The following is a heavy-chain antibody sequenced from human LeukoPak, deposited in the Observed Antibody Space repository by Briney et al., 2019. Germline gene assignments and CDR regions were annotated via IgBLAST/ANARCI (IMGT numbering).Heavy chain of an antibody. CDR1: GYTLTELS. J-gene: IGHJ4*02. D-gene: IGHD3-10*01. Sequence: ASVKVFCKVSGYTLTELSMHWVRQAPGKGLEWMGGFDPEDGETIYAQKFQGRVTMTEDTSTDTAYMELSSLRPEDTAVYYCATVGVLWFREGYFDYWGQGTLVTVSS. V-gene: IGHV1-24*01. CDR2: FDPEDGET. CDR3: ATVGVLWFREGYFDY.